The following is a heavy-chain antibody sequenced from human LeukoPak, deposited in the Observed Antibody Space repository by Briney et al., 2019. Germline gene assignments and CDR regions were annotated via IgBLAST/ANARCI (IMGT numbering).Heavy chain of an antibody. V-gene: IGHV4-38-2*01. CDR2: VHHSADT. CDR1: GYSISSGYY. Sequence: SETLSLTCAVSGYSISSGYYWGWIRQSPGKGLEYIGSVHHSADTYYNPSLKSRVTISVDTSKNQFSLKLSSVTAADTAVYYCARGRYSAHIAARPSWFDPWGQGTLVTVSS. J-gene: IGHJ5*02. D-gene: IGHD6-6*01. CDR3: ARGRYSAHIAARPSWFDP.